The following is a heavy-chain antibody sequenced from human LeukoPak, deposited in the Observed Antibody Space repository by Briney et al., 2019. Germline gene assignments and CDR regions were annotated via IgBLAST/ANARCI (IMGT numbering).Heavy chain of an antibody. J-gene: IGHJ4*02. CDR1: GFTFSSYG. CDR2: ISSSSSYI. CDR3: ARVDILTGGFDY. V-gene: IGHV3-21*01. D-gene: IGHD3-9*01. Sequence: GGSLRLSCAASGFTFSSYGMNWVRQAPGKGLEWVSSISSSSSYIYYADSVKGRFTISRDNAKNSLYLQMNSLRAEDTAVYYCARVDILTGGFDYWGQGTLVTVSS.